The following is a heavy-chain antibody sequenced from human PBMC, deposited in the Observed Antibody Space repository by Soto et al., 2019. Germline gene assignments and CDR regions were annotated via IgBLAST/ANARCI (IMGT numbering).Heavy chain of an antibody. Sequence: EVQLVESGGGLVQPGGSLRLSCAASGFTFSSYWMSWVRQAPGKGLEWVANIKQDGSEKYYVDSVKGRFTISRDNAKNSLYLQMNSLRGEDTAVYYCAASITAACTGPTSWGQGTLVTVSS. CDR3: AASITAACTGPTS. CDR1: GFTFSSYW. CDR2: IKQDGSEK. D-gene: IGHD6-13*01. V-gene: IGHV3-7*01. J-gene: IGHJ4*02.